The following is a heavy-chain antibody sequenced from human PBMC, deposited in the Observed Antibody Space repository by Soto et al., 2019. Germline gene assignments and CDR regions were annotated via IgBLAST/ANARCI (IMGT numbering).Heavy chain of an antibody. CDR1: GFTFSSYA. CDR3: VGDRDTTTHMVHGNY. D-gene: IGHD2-15*01. J-gene: IGHJ4*02. Sequence: GGSLRLSCAASGFTFSSYAMNWVRQAPGKGLEWLSYISSSGSSIYYADSVKGRFTVSRDNAKNSLYLQMNSLRDGDTAIYHCVGDRDTTTHMVHGNYWGQGT. CDR2: ISSSGSSI. V-gene: IGHV3-48*02.